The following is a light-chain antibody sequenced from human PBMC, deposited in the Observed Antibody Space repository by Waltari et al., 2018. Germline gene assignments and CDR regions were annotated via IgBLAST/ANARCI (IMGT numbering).Light chain of an antibody. Sequence: QSALTQPASVSGSRGQSIAISCTGSSSDIGGYNVVSWYQHHPGKAPKLLIYGVNNRPSGVSNRFSGSKSGNTASLTLSGLQAEDEADYYCSSYAGSVVFGGGTKLTVL. V-gene: IGLV2-23*02. CDR3: SSYAGSVV. J-gene: IGLJ3*02. CDR2: GVN. CDR1: SSDIGGYNV.